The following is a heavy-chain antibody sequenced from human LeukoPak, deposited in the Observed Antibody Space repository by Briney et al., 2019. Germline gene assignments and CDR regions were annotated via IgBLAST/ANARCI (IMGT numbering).Heavy chain of an antibody. CDR1: GGSISSYY. CDR2: IYTSGST. V-gene: IGHV4-4*09. J-gene: IGHJ6*03. Sequence: PSETLSLTCTVSGGSISSYYWSWIRQPPGKGLEWIGYIYTSGSTNYNPSLKSRVTISVDTSKNQFSLKLSSVTAADTAVYYCARHIGGGIEDMDVWGRGTKVTVSS. CDR3: ARHIGGGIEDMDV. D-gene: IGHD3-16*02.